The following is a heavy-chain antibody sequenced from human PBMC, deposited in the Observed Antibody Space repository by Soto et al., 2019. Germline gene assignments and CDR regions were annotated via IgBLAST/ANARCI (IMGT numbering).Heavy chain of an antibody. J-gene: IGHJ4*02. Sequence: EVQLVESGGGLVKPGGSLRLSCAASGFTFSSYSMNWVRQAPGKGLEWVSSISSSSSYIYYADSVKGRFTISRDNAKNSLYLQMNSLRAEDTAVYYCARANQAAAGTIHWGQGTLVTVSS. CDR1: GFTFSSYS. D-gene: IGHD6-13*01. CDR3: ARANQAAAGTIH. V-gene: IGHV3-21*01. CDR2: ISSSSSYI.